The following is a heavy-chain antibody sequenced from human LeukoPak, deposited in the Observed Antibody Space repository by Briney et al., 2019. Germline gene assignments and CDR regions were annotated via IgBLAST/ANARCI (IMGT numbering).Heavy chain of an antibody. CDR2: IYTSGST. J-gene: IGHJ4*02. Sequence: SETLCLTCTVSGGSISSHYWSWIRQPAGKGLEWIGRIYTSGSTNYNPSLKSRVTMSVDTSKNQFSLKLSSVTAADTAVYYCAREGPTVTPLPYFDYWGQGTLVTVSS. V-gene: IGHV4-4*07. CDR1: GGSISSHY. D-gene: IGHD4-17*01. CDR3: AREGPTVTPLPYFDY.